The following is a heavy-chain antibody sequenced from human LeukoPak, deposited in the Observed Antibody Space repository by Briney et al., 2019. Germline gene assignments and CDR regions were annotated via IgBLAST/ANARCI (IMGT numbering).Heavy chain of an antibody. CDR3: ARDRAVVVVPASIVY. CDR2: IKQDGSEK. Sequence: GGSLTLSCAASGFTFSSYCMCWGRQAPGKGLEWVANIKQDGSEKYYVDSVKGRFTISRDNAKNSLYLQMNSLRAEDTAVYYCARDRAVVVVPASIVYWGQGTLVTVSS. J-gene: IGHJ4*02. CDR1: GFTFSSYC. D-gene: IGHD2-2*01. V-gene: IGHV3-7*05.